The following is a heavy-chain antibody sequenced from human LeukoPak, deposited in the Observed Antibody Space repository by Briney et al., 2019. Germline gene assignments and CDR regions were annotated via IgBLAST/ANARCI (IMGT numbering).Heavy chain of an antibody. CDR3: ARAPRLLQYYYYGMDV. CDR2: ISAYNGNT. J-gene: IGHJ6*02. CDR1: GYTFTSYG. V-gene: IGHV1-18*01. Sequence: ASVKVSCKASGYTFTSYGISWVRQAPGQGLEWMGWISAYNGNTNYAQKLQGRVTMTTDTSTSTAYMELRSLRSDDTAVYYCARAPRLLQYYYYGMDVWGQGTTVTVSS. D-gene: IGHD2-15*01.